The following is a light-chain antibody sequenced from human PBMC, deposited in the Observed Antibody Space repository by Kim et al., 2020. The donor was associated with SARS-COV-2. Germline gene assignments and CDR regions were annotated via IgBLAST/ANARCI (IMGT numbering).Light chain of an antibody. CDR2: DAS. Sequence: LSPGESATLSCRASQSVSNSYLAWYQQKPGQAPRLLIYDASSRATGIPDRFSGSGYGTDFSLTISRLEPEDFAVYSCQQYGTSPLTFGQGTKLEIK. CDR1: QSVSNSY. J-gene: IGKJ2*01. V-gene: IGKV3-20*01. CDR3: QQYGTSPLT.